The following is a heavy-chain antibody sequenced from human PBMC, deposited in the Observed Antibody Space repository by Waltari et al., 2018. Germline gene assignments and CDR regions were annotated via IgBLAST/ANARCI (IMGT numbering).Heavy chain of an antibody. J-gene: IGHJ4*02. CDR1: GFTFSSYA. V-gene: IGHV3-30-3*01. CDR2: ISDDGSNK. D-gene: IGHD6-13*01. CDR3: ARDQGSSWYKGPGY. Sequence: QVQLVESGGGVVQPGRSLRLSCAASGFTFSSYAMHWVRQAPGKGLEWVAVISDDGSNKYYADSVKGRFTISRDNSKNTLYLQMNSLRAEDTAVYYCARDQGSSWYKGPGYWGQGTLVTVSS.